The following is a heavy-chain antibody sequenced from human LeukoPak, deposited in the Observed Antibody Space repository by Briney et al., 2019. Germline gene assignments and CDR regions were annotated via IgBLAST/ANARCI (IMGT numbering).Heavy chain of an antibody. Sequence: PSETLSLTCTVSGGSISSSYWSWIRQPPGKGLEWIGYIYYSGSTNYNPSLRSRVTISVDTSKNQFSLKLSSVTAADTAVYYCAGDDAFDIWGQGTMVTVSS. CDR3: AGDDAFDI. CDR1: GGSISSSY. J-gene: IGHJ3*02. V-gene: IGHV4-59*01. CDR2: IYYSGST.